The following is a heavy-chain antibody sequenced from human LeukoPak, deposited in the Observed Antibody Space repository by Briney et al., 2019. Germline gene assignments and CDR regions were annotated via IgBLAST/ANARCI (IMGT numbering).Heavy chain of an antibody. D-gene: IGHD4-11*01. CDR3: ARKGTVTTPFDY. CDR1: GDSVSSNSAA. J-gene: IGHJ4*02. CDR2: TYYRSKWIS. V-gene: IGHV6-1*01. Sequence: SQTLSLTCAISGDSVSSNSAAWNWVRQSPSRGLEWLGRTYYRSKWISDYALSVKSRITINADTSKNQFSLQLNSVTPEDTAVYYCARKGTVTTPFDYGGQGILVTVSS.